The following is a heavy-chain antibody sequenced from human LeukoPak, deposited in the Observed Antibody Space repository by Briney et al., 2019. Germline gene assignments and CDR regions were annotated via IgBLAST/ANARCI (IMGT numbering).Heavy chain of an antibody. Sequence: PSETLSLTCAVYGGSFSGYYWSWIRQPPGKGLEWIGEINHSGSTNYNPSLKSRVTISVDTSKNQFSLKLSSVTAEDTAVYYCARDEGATEFDYWGQGTLVTVSP. CDR1: GGSFSGYY. CDR2: INHSGST. CDR3: ARDEGATEFDY. D-gene: IGHD1-26*01. V-gene: IGHV4-34*01. J-gene: IGHJ4*02.